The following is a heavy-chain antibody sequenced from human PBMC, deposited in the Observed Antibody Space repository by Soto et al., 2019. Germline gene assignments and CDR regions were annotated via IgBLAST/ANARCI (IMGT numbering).Heavy chain of an antibody. CDR1: GDSISSSGYY. CDR2: IYYSGSS. CDR3: ARVTSDDRTTISGVVIGTTDV. Sequence: SETLSLTCSVSGDSISSSGYYWSWIRQRPGKGLEWIGNIYYSGSSYNNPSLKSRVTISVNTSKNQFSLNLRSVTAADTAVYFCARVTSDDRTTISGVVIGTTDVWGQGTTVTVSS. V-gene: IGHV4-31*03. D-gene: IGHD3-3*01. J-gene: IGHJ6*02.